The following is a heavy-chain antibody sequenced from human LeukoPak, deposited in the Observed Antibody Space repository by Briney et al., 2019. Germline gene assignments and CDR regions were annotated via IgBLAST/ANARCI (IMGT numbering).Heavy chain of an antibody. J-gene: IGHJ4*02. D-gene: IGHD5-24*01. CDR2: INHSGST. CDR3: ARETYNYERRVDY. Sequence: SETLSLTCAVYGGSFSGYYWSWIRQPPGKGLEWIGEINHSGSTNYNPSLKSRVTISVDTSKNQFSLKLSSVTAADTAVYYCARETYNYERRVDYWGQGTLVTVSS. CDR1: GGSFSGYY. V-gene: IGHV4-34*01.